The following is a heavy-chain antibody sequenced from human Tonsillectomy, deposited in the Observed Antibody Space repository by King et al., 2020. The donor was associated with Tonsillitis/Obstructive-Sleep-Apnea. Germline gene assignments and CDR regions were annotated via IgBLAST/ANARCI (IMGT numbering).Heavy chain of an antibody. J-gene: IGHJ6*02. CDR2: ISSSGSTI. CDR1: GFTFSSYE. CDR3: ARENVLRFLEWFYGMDV. D-gene: IGHD3-3*01. V-gene: IGHV3-48*03. Sequence: VQLVESGGGLVQPGGSLRLSCAASGFTFSSYEMNWVRQAPGKGLEWVSYISSSGSTIYYADSVKGRFTISRDNAKNSLYLQMNSLRAEDTAVYYCARENVLRFLEWFYGMDVWGQGTTVTVSS.